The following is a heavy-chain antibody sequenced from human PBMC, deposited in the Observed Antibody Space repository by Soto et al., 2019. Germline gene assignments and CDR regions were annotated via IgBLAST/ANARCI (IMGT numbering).Heavy chain of an antibody. V-gene: IGHV3-23*01. Sequence: EVQLLESGGGLVKPGGSLRLSCAASGFTFGSYAMNWLRQAPGRGLECVSFISGSGRTTYYADSVKGRFTVSRDNSKNTLNLQMNSVRAEDKAVYYCAKFRGPSYSYYSMDVWGKGTTVTVSS. J-gene: IGHJ6*03. CDR2: ISGSGRTT. CDR1: GFTFGSYA. D-gene: IGHD3-16*01. CDR3: AKFRGPSYSYYSMDV.